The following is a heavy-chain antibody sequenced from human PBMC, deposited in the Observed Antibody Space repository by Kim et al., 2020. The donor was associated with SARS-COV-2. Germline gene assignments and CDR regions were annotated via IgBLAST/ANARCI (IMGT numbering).Heavy chain of an antibody. CDR1: GFSFSSYT. D-gene: IGHD2-21*02. V-gene: IGHV3-21*01. Sequence: GGSLRLSCVASGFSFSSYTMNWVRQAPGKGLEWVSTISSSSSYIYYADSVKGRFTVSRDNAKNSLYLQMNSLRAEDTAVYYCARGLPIGVVTTNDYWGQGALVTVSS. J-gene: IGHJ4*02. CDR2: ISSSSSYI. CDR3: ARGLPIGVVTTNDY.